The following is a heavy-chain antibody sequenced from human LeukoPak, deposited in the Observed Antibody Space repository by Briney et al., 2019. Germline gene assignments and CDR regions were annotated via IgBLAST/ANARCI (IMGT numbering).Heavy chain of an antibody. CDR2: IYYSGST. CDR1: GGSISSSSYY. V-gene: IGHV4-39*07. Sequence: SETLSLTCTVSGGSISSSSYYWGWIRQPPGKGLEWIGSIYYSGSTYYNPSLKSRVTISVDTSKNQFSLKLSSVTAAGTAVYYCASADGNWFDPWGQGTLVTVSS. CDR3: ASADGNWFDP. D-gene: IGHD4-17*01. J-gene: IGHJ5*02.